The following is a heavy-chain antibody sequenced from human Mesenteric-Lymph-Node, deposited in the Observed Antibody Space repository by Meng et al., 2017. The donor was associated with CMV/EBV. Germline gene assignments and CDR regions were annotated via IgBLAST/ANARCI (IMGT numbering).Heavy chain of an antibody. CDR1: GFTFSSYA. V-gene: IGHV3-23*03. D-gene: IGHD3-10*01. J-gene: IGHJ4*02. CDR2: IYSGGSST. CDR3: AKRPPWGSGSYSDY. Sequence: GESLKISCAASGFTFSSYAMSWVRQAPGKGLEWVSVIYSGGSSTYYADSVKGRFTISRDNSKNTLYLQMNSLRVEDTAVYYCAKRPPWGSGSYSDYWGQGALVTVSS.